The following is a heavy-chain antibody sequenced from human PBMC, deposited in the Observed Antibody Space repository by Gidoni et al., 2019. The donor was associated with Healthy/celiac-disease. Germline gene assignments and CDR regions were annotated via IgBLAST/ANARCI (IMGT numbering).Heavy chain of an antibody. V-gene: IGHV3-23*01. J-gene: IGHJ4*02. D-gene: IGHD2-15*01. CDR1: GFTFSSYA. CDR2: ISGSGGST. Sequence: EVQLLESGGGLVQPGGSLRLSCAASGFTFSSYAMSWVRQAPGKGLEWVSAISGSGGSTYYADSVKGRFTISRDNSKNTLYLQMNSLRAEDTAVYYCARDDVVVVAATLHYWGQGTLVTVSS. CDR3: ARDDVVVVAATLHY.